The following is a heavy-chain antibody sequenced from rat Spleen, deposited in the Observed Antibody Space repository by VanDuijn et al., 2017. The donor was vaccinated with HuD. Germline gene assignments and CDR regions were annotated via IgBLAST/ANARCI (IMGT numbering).Heavy chain of an antibody. V-gene: IGHV5-25*01. J-gene: IGHJ2*01. Sequence: EVQLVESGGGLVQPGXXLKISXXXSGXXXSNXXXAXXXQAPTKGLEXIASIRTGGGNTYYRDSVKGRFTSSRDNAKSTLTRQMDSLRSEDTATYYCARQAYNPIFDYWGQGVMVTVSS. CDR3: ARQAYNPIFDY. D-gene: IGHD1-10*01. CDR2: IRTGGGNT. CDR1: GXXXSNXX.